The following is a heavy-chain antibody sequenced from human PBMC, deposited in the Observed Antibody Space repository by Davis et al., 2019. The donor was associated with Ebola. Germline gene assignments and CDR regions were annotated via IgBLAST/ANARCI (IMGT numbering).Heavy chain of an antibody. CDR2: ISAYSGHT. D-gene: IGHD6-19*01. V-gene: IGHV1-18*01. Sequence: ASVKVSCKASGYTFHSHGISWVRLAPGQGLEWMGWISAYSGHTNYAQKLQGRLTLTTDTSRSTAYMELRSLTSDDTAEYFCARGRNGGWDFDYWGQGTLVTVSS. CDR3: ARGRNGGWDFDY. J-gene: IGHJ4*02. CDR1: GYTFHSHG.